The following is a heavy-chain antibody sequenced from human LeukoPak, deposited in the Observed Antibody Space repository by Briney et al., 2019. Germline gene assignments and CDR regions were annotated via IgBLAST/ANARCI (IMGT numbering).Heavy chain of an antibody. CDR1: GGSISSGNSY. J-gene: IGHJ6*02. CDR3: AREPRSSPRGYYGMDV. V-gene: IGHV4-31*03. Sequence: SETLSLTCSVSGGSISSGNSYWSWLRQHPEKGLEWIGYIYYSGSSYYNPSLKSRVTILVDTSKNQFSLKLSSVTAADTAVYYCAREPRSSPRGYYGMDVWGQGTTVTVSS. D-gene: IGHD6-13*01. CDR2: IYYSGSS.